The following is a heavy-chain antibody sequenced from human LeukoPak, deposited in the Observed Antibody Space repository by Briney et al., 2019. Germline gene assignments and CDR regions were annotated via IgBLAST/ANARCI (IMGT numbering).Heavy chain of an antibody. D-gene: IGHD6-19*01. CDR2: ISGSGGST. CDR1: GFTFSSYA. CDR3: AKTTAGYSSGRYPGWPVDY. J-gene: IGHJ4*02. Sequence: GGSLRLSCAASGFTFSSYAMSWVRQAPGKGLEWVSAISGSGGSTYYADSVKGRFTISRDNSENTVYPQMNSLRADDTAVYYCAKTTAGYSSGRYPGWPVDYWGQGTLVTVSS. V-gene: IGHV3-23*01.